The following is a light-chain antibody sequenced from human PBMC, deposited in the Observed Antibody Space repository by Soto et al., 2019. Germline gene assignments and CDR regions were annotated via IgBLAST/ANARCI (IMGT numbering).Light chain of an antibody. CDR3: ILYTSSSTYV. J-gene: IGLJ1*01. Sequence: QSALTQPASVSGSPGQSITISCTGTNSDIGGYDFVSWYQQLPGKAPKLMIFEVSNRPSGVSDRFSGSKSDNTASLTITGIEHADDADYYCILYTSSSTYVFGAGTKLTVL. V-gene: IGLV2-14*01. CDR1: NSDIGGYDF. CDR2: EVS.